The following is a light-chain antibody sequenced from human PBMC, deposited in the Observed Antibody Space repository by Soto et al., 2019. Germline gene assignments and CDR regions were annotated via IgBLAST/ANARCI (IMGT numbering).Light chain of an antibody. Sequence: DIQLTQSPSFLSASVGDRVTITCRASQGISTFLAWYQQKPGKAPKLLIYAASILQSGVPSRFRGSGSGTDFTLTISRLQPEDFATYYCQQFNNYPLTFGGGTKVDIK. J-gene: IGKJ4*01. CDR2: AAS. CDR1: QGISTF. CDR3: QQFNNYPLT. V-gene: IGKV1-9*01.